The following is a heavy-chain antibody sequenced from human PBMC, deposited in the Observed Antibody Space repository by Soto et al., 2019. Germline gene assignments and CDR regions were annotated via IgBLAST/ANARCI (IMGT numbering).Heavy chain of an antibody. CDR1: GFTFSTCA. CDR2: ISYDGGSK. Sequence: AGGSLRLSCAASGFTFSTCAMHWVRQAPGKGLEWVAVISYDGGSKYYADSVKGRFTISRDNSKNTLSLQMNSLTAEDTAVYYCVRTQDYDITNYYYVLAFWGQGALVTVSS. V-gene: IGHV3-30-3*01. J-gene: IGHJ4*02. CDR3: VRTQDYDITNYYYVLAF. D-gene: IGHD3-10*02.